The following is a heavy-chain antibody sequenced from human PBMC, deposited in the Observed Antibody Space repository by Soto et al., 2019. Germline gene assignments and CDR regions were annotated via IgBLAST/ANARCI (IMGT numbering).Heavy chain of an antibody. CDR3: ARDPDADTAMGYYYYGMDV. J-gene: IGHJ6*02. V-gene: IGHV1-69*01. D-gene: IGHD5-18*01. CDR1: GGTFSSYA. CDR2: IIPIFGTA. Sequence: QVQLVQSGAEVKKPGSSVKVSCKASGGTFSSYAISWVRQAPGQGLEWMGGIIPIFGTANYAQKFQGRVTITADDSTSTAYMELSSLRSEDTAVYYCARDPDADTAMGYYYYGMDVWGQGTTVTVSS.